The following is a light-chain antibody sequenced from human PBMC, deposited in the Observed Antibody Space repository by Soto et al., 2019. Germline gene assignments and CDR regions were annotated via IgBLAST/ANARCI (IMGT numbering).Light chain of an antibody. CDR3: AAWDDRLSGAV. J-gene: IGLJ7*01. CDR2: RNN. CDR1: ISIIGNNF. V-gene: IGLV1-47*01. Sequence: QSVVTQPPSASGAPGQRVTISCSGSISIIGNNFVFWYQHLPGTAPKLVIDRNNQRPSGVPDRFSGSKSGTSASLAISGLRSKDEADYYCAAWDDRLSGAVFGGGTQLTVL.